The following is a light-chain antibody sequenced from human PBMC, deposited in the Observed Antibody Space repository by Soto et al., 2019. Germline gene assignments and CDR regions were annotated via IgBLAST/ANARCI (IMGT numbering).Light chain of an antibody. Sequence: QSVVTQPPSASGAPGQWVTISCSGSRSNIGSHYISWYQHLPGTAPKLLIYDNSHRPSGVPDRFSGSKSGTSASLAITGLQAEDEADYYCQSYDSGLGGYVIFGGGTKLTVL. CDR3: QSYDSGLGGYVI. CDR1: RSNIGSHY. J-gene: IGLJ2*01. V-gene: IGLV1-47*02. CDR2: DNS.